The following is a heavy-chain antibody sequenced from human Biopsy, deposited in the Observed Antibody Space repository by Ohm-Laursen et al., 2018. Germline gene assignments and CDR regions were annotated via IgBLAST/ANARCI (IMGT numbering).Heavy chain of an antibody. D-gene: IGHD7-27*01. CDR3: ARLTGDPSY. V-gene: IGHV4-39*07. Sequence: SETLSFTSSVSSDSISASTTSYWAWLRQPPGKGLVWIGSIYNSETTFYNPSLKSRVAISVDTFSNQFSLKRSSVTAAATAEYYCARLTGDPSYWGQGILVTVSS. J-gene: IGHJ4*02. CDR2: IYNSETT. CDR1: SDSISASTTSY.